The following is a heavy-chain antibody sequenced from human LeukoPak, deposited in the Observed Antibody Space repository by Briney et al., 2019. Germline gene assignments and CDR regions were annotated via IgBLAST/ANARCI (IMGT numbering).Heavy chain of an antibody. V-gene: IGHV4-39*07. Sequence: PSEILSLTCTVSGGSISSSSYNWGWIRQPPGKGLEWIGSIYYSGTTYYSPSLKSRVTISVDTSKNQLSLNLSSLTAADTAVYYCARPMSRYNWFDPWGQGTLVTVSS. CDR2: IYYSGTT. J-gene: IGHJ5*02. CDR3: ARPMSRYNWFDP. CDR1: GGSISSSSYN.